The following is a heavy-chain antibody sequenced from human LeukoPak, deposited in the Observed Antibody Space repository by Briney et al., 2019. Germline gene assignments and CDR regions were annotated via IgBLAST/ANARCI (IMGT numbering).Heavy chain of an antibody. D-gene: IGHD3-10*01. Sequence: PGGSLRLSCAASGFTFSDYYMSWIRQAPGKGLEWVSYISSSRSDAKYADSVKGRFTISRDNAKNSLYLQMNSLRAEDTAVYYCARTLMEQVVRGGFDYWGQGTQVTVSS. CDR3: ARTLMEQVVRGGFDY. CDR2: ISSSRSDA. CDR1: GFTFSDYY. J-gene: IGHJ4*02. V-gene: IGHV3-11*06.